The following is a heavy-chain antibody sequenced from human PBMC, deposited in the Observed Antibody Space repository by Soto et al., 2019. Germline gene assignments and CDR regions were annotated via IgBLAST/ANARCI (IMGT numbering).Heavy chain of an antibody. CDR1: GGTFSGYY. Sequence: SETLSLTCAVYGGTFSGYYWSWIRQPPGKGLEWIGEINHSGSTNYSPSLKSRVTMSVDKSKNQISLNLSFVTVADTAVYYCGRLCSSTRGDWFDSWGQGNLVTVSS. CDR3: GRLCSSTRGDWFDS. J-gene: IGHJ5*01. V-gene: IGHV4-34*01. CDR2: INHSGST. D-gene: IGHD2-2*01.